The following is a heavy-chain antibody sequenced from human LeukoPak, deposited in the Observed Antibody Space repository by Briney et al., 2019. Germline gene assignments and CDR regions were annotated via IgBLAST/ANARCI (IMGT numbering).Heavy chain of an antibody. J-gene: IGHJ5*02. CDR3: ARGLPRYCSGGSCYSRWFDP. CDR2: INPNSGGT. CDR1: GYTFTGYY. Sequence: ASVKVSCKASGYTFTGYYMHWVRQAPGHGLEWMGWINPNSGGTNYAQKFQGRVTMTRDTSISTAYMELSRLRSDDTAVYYCARGLPRYCSGGSCYSRWFDPWGQGTLVTVSS. V-gene: IGHV1-2*02. D-gene: IGHD2-15*01.